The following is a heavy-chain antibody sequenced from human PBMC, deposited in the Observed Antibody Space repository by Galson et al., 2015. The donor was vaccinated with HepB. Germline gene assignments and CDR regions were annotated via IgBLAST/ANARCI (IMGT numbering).Heavy chain of an antibody. Sequence: CAISGDSVASDTAAWNWIREAPSRGREWLGRTYYRSKWVDDYADSVKSRITIRPATSKNQFSLELNFVTPDDAGLYFCVRDRGSVVGGATLPDVFDFWGQGTMVTVSS. CDR2: TYYRSKWVD. V-gene: IGHV6-1*01. CDR3: VRDRGSVVGGATLPDVFDF. D-gene: IGHD3-10*01. CDR1: GDSVASDTAA. J-gene: IGHJ3*01.